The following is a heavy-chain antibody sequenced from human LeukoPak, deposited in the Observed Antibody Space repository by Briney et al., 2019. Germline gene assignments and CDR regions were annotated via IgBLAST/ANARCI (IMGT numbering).Heavy chain of an antibody. D-gene: IGHD1-7*01. CDR3: ATRYNCNYPFAY. Sequence: SETLSLTCTVSGGSISSSSYYWDWIRQPPGKGLEWIGSIYYSGSTYYNPSLKSRVTISVDTSKNQFSLKLSSVTAADTAVYYCATRYNCNYPFAYWGQGTLVTVSS. J-gene: IGHJ4*02. V-gene: IGHV4-39*01. CDR2: IYYSGST. CDR1: GGSISSSSYY.